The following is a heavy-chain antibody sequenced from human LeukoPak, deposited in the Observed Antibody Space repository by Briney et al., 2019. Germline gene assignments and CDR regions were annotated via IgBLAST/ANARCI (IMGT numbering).Heavy chain of an antibody. D-gene: IGHD3-10*01. Sequence: ASVKVSCKASGGTISSYAISWVRQAPGQGLEWMAGIIPIFRTVNYAQKFQGRVTIIADKSTSTAYMELSSLRSEDTAVYYCARSGGGLRHNYYGSGSYYSYGMDVWGKGTTVTVSS. CDR1: GGTISSYA. V-gene: IGHV1-69*06. J-gene: IGHJ6*04. CDR3: ARSGGGLRHNYYGSGSYYSYGMDV. CDR2: IIPIFRTV.